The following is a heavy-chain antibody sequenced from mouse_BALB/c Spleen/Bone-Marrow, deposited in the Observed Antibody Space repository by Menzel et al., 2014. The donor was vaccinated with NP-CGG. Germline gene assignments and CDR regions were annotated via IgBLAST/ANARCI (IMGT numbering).Heavy chain of an antibody. V-gene: IGHV1S22*01. CDR1: GYTFTSYW. CDR2: IYPGSGST. J-gene: IGHJ2*01. CDR3: TRRGLGRGGFDY. D-gene: IGHD4-1*01. Sequence: LQQSGSELVRPGASVKLSCKASGYTFTSYWMHWGEQRPGQGLEWIGNIYPGSGSTNYDEKFKSKATLTVDTSSSTAYMQLSSLTSEDSAVYYCTRRGLGRGGFDYWGQGTTLTVSS.